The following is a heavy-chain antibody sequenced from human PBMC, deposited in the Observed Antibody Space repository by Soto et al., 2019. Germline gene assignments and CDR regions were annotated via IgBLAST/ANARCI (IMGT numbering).Heavy chain of an antibody. CDR1: GFTFSSYG. CDR2: ISYDGSNK. D-gene: IGHD3-3*01. V-gene: IGHV3-30*18. J-gene: IGHJ6*02. CDR3: AKEYQKLGDFWSGRTYYYGMDV. Sequence: GGSLRLSCAASGFTFSSYGMHWVRQAPGKGLEWVAVISYDGSNKYYADSVKGRFTISRDNSKNTLYLQMNSLRAEDTAVYYCAKEYQKLGDFWSGRTYYYGMDVWGQGTTVTVSS.